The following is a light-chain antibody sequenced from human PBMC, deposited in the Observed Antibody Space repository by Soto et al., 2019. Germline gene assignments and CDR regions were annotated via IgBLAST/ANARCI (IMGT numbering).Light chain of an antibody. V-gene: IGLV2-14*03. Sequence: QSALTQPASVSGSPGQSITISCTGTSCDVGGYNYVSWYQHHPGNAPKLLIYDVDNRPSGISNRFSGSKSGDTASLTISGLQAEDEADYYCSSYTSSNIRGLFGGGTKLTVL. CDR3: SSYTSSNIRGL. CDR2: DVD. J-gene: IGLJ2*01. CDR1: SCDVGGYNY.